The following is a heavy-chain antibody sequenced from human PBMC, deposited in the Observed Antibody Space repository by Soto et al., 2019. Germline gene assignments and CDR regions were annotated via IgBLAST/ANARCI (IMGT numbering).Heavy chain of an antibody. J-gene: IGHJ4*02. Sequence: ASVKVSCKASGYTFTTYSYSWVRQAPGQGLAWMGWITPYNGDTHYAQKFQGRVTMTTDTSTSTAYMELRSLRSDDTALYYCAGDETHHLDYWGQGALVTVSS. CDR2: ITPYNGDT. V-gene: IGHV1-18*04. CDR1: GYTFTTYS. CDR3: AGDETHHLDY.